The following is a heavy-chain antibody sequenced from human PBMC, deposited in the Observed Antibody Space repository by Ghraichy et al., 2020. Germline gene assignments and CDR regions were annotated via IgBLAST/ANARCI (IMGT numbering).Heavy chain of an antibody. V-gene: IGHV4-30-4*01. Sequence: SETLSLTCTVSGGSISSDDHFWTWMRQPPGKDLEWLGYNYYNGNTYYNPSLMSRLSMSIDTSQNQFSLRRTSVTAADSALYYCARDRRFVVSFFDSWGPGTLVVASS. CDR3: ARDRRFVVSFFDS. J-gene: IGHJ4*02. CDR2: NYYNGNT. D-gene: IGHD5/OR15-5a*01. CDR1: GGSISSDDHF.